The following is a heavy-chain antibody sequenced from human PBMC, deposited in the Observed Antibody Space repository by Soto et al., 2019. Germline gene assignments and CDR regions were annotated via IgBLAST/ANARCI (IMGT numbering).Heavy chain of an antibody. CDR2: IYYRGTA. V-gene: IGHV4-39*01. CDR3: ARLEGLATISYYFDF. CDR1: DDSINSDKYY. Sequence: QLQLQESGPGLVKPSETLSLTCSVSDDSINSDKYYWGWIRQPPGKGLEWIGSIYYRGTAYYNPSLQTRATLSLDKPRSQCSLKLNSVTAADSAVYFCARLEGLATISYYFDFWGPGALVTVSS. J-gene: IGHJ4*02. D-gene: IGHD3-9*01.